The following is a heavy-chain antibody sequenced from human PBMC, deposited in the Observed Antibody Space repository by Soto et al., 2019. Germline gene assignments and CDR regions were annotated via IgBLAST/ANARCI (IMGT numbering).Heavy chain of an antibody. CDR2: ISGSGSST. J-gene: IGHJ4*02. CDR1: GFTFSSYA. Sequence: GGSLRLSCAASGFTFSSYAMSWVRQAPGMGLEWVSAISGSGSSTYYADSVKGRFTISRDTSKNTLVLHINSLRAEDTAGYYCAKHCYYDTRWLSECFDFWGQGTLVTVSS. V-gene: IGHV3-23*01. D-gene: IGHD3-22*01. CDR3: AKHCYYDTRWLSECFDF.